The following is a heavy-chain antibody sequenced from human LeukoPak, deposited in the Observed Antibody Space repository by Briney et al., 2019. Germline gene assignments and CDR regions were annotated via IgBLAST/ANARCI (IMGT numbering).Heavy chain of an antibody. D-gene: IGHD3-3*01. CDR1: GFSFGDYG. V-gene: IGHV3-20*04. CDR2: INWNGGGT. CDR3: ATGEGYFDLLSGSPLYFFVY. J-gene: IGHJ4*02. Sequence: VGSLRLSCAASGFSFGDYGVSWVRQPPGEGLKWVSTINWNGGGTAYADSVKGRFTISRDNTKNYLYLQMDDLRVEDTAFYYCATGEGYFDLLSGSPLYFFVYWGQGTLVTVSS.